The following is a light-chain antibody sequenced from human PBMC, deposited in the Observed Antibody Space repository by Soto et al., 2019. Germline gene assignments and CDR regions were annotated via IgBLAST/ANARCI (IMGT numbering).Light chain of an antibody. V-gene: IGLV2-14*01. CDR2: EVT. CDR1: SSDVGAYNY. Sequence: QSVLTQPASVSGSPGQSITISCTGTSSDVGAYNYVSWYQHHPGKVPKLLIYEVTNRPSGVSGRFSASKSGLTASLTISGLQAEDEADYYCTAFSANRVYLFGPGTKVTVL. J-gene: IGLJ1*01. CDR3: TAFSANRVYL.